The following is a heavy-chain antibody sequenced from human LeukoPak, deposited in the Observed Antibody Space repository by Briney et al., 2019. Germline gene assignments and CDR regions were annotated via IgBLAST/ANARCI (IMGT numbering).Heavy chain of an antibody. Sequence: PGGSLRLSCAASGFTFSSYAMSWVRQAPGKGLEWVSAISGGGGSTYYADSVKGRFTISRDNSKNTLYLQMNSLRAEDTAVYYCAKGIIPSSGTYNYWGQGTLVTVSS. J-gene: IGHJ4*02. CDR2: ISGGGGST. D-gene: IGHD5-24*01. CDR3: AKGIIPSSGTYNY. V-gene: IGHV3-23*01. CDR1: GFTFSSYA.